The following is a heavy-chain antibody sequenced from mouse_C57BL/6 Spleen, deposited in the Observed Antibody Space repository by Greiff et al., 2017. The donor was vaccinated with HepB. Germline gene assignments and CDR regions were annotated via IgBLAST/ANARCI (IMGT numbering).Heavy chain of an antibody. J-gene: IGHJ3*01. D-gene: IGHD2-1*01. V-gene: IGHV5-9-1*02. CDR1: GFTFSSYA. CDR2: ISSGGDYI. Sequence: EVMLVESGEGLVKPGGSLKPSCAASGFTFSSYAMSWVRQTPEKRLEWVAYISSGGDYIYYADTVKGRFTISRDNARNTLYLQMSSLKSEDTAMYYCTRFLPGFAYWGQGTLVTVSA. CDR3: TRFLPGFAY.